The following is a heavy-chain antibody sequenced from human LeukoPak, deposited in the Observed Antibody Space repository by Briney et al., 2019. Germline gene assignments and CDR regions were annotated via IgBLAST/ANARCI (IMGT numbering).Heavy chain of an antibody. D-gene: IGHD5-24*01. CDR1: GGSISSYY. Sequence: PSETLSLTCTVSGGSISSYYWNWIRQPPGKGLEWIGYIYYSGTTNYNPSLKSRVAISVDTSKNQFSLKLSSVTAADTAVYYCAREGDGYLDYWGQGTLVTVSS. V-gene: IGHV4-59*01. CDR3: AREGDGYLDY. J-gene: IGHJ4*02. CDR2: IYYSGTT.